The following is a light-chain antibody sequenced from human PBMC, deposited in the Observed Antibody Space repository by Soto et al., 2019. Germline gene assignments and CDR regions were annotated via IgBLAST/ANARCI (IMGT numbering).Light chain of an antibody. CDR1: QSVSSN. J-gene: IGKJ2*01. Sequence: EIVMTQSPATLSVSPRERATLSCRASQSVSSNLAWYQQKPGQAPRLLIYGASTRATGIPARFSGSRSGTELTLTISRLQSEDFSVYYCQQYNNWPYTFGQGTKLEIK. V-gene: IGKV3-15*01. CDR3: QQYNNWPYT. CDR2: GAS.